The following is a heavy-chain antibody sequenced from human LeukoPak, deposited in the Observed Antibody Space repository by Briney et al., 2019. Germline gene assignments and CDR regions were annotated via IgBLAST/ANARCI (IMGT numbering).Heavy chain of an antibody. D-gene: IGHD1-26*01. CDR2: ISAYNGNT. J-gene: IGHJ4*02. Sequence: ASVKVSCKASGYTFTSYDINWVRQAPGQGLEWMGWISAYNGNTNYAQKLQGRVTMTTDTSTSTAYMELRSLRSDDTAVYYCARDNRFYSGSYFDYWGQGTLVTVSS. CDR1: GYTFTSYD. V-gene: IGHV1-18*01. CDR3: ARDNRFYSGSYFDY.